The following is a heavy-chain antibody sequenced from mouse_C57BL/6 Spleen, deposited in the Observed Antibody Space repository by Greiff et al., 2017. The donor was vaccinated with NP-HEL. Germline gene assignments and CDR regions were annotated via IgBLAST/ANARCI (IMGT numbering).Heavy chain of an antibody. CDR1: GYAFSSSW. Sequence: VQLQQSGPELVKPGASVKISCKASGYAFSSSWMNWVKQRPGKGLEWIGRIYPGDGDTNYNGKFKGKATLTADKSSSTAYMQLSSLTSEDSAVYFCARGDPRDAMDYWGQGTSVTVSS. J-gene: IGHJ4*01. CDR3: ARGDPRDAMDY. CDR2: IYPGDGDT. V-gene: IGHV1-82*01. D-gene: IGHD3-3*01.